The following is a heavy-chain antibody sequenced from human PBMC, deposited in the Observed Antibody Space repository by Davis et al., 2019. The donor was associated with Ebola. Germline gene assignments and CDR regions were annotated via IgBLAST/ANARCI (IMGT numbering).Heavy chain of an antibody. J-gene: IGHJ3*02. Sequence: AASVTVSCKASEYTFINYYMHWVRQAPGQGLEWMGMINPNDGRTIYAQKFQGRVTVTRDTSTTTVYMDLSRLRSEDTALYYCTTPGGQDSGYDVFDIWGQGTMVTVSS. CDR1: EYTFINYY. CDR3: TTPGGQDSGYDVFDI. CDR2: INPNDGRT. V-gene: IGHV1-46*03. D-gene: IGHD5-12*01.